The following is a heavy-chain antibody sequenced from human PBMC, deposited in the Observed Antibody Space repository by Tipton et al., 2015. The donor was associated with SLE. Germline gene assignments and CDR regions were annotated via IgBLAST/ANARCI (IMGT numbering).Heavy chain of an antibody. CDR1: GDSVSDFY. CDR2: SYPSGST. Sequence: TLSLTCTVSGDSVSDFYWSWIRQPPGKGLEWIGYSYPSGSTNYNPSLKSRVTISVDTSKNQFSLNITSVTAADTAVYYCARGSRGLGMDVWGQGTTVTVSS. V-gene: IGHV4-59*02. D-gene: IGHD3-10*01. J-gene: IGHJ6*02. CDR3: ARGSRGLGMDV.